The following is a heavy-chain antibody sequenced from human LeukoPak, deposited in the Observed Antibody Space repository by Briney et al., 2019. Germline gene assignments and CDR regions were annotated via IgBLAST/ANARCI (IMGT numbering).Heavy chain of an antibody. CDR2: INHSGST. J-gene: IGHJ4*02. D-gene: IGHD2/OR15-2a*01. CDR3: ARVDKNGGTTFDY. CDR1: GGSFSAYY. V-gene: IGHV4-34*01. Sequence: SEPLSLTCAVYGGSFSAYYWTWIRQPPGKGLEWIGEINHSGSTNYNPSLKSRVIISVDTSKNQLSLKLSSVTAADTAVYYCARVDKNGGTTFDYWGQGTLVTVSS.